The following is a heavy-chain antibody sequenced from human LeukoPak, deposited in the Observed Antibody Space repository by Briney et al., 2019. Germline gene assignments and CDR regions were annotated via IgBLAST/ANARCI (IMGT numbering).Heavy chain of an antibody. CDR1: GGSISSSSYY. D-gene: IGHD6-19*01. Sequence: SETLSLTCTVSGGSISSSSYYWGWIRQPPGKGLERIGSIYYSGSTYYNPSLKSRVTISVDTSKNQFSLKLSSVTAADTAVYYCARHAHSSGSYYFDYWGQGTLVTVSS. CDR3: ARHAHSSGSYYFDY. J-gene: IGHJ4*02. CDR2: IYYSGST. V-gene: IGHV4-39*01.